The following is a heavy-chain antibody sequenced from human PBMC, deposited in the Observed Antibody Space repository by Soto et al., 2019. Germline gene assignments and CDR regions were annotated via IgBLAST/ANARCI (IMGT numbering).Heavy chain of an antibody. J-gene: IGHJ4*02. CDR1: AFTFNNYA. Sequence: EVQLLESGGGLVQPGGSLSLSCAASAFTFNNYAMSWVRQAPGKGLEWVSGIGGSGRTTYYADSVKGRFTISRDNSNNTLFLQMNSLSAEETAVYYCAKSRYSDSSGDFYDYWGQGTLVTVSS. D-gene: IGHD3-22*01. CDR2: IGGSGRTT. V-gene: IGHV3-23*01. CDR3: AKSRYSDSSGDFYDY.